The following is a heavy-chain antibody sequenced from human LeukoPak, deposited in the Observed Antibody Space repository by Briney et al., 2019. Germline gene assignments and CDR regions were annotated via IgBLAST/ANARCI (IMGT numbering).Heavy chain of an antibody. CDR1: GFTFSSYG. V-gene: IGHV3-23*01. Sequence: GGSLRLSCAASGFTFSSYGMSWVRQAPGKGLEWVSAISGSGGSTYYADSVKGRFTISRDNSKNTLYLQMNSLRAEDTAVYYCAKSPDIVATISAFDYWGQGTLVTVSS. CDR2: ISGSGGST. D-gene: IGHD5-12*01. CDR3: AKSPDIVATISAFDY. J-gene: IGHJ4*02.